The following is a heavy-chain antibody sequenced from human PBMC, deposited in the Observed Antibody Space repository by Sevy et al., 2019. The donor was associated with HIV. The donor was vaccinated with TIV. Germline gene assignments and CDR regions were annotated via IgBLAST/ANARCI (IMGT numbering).Heavy chain of an antibody. D-gene: IGHD3-16*02. V-gene: IGHV3-48*01. CDR1: GFMFNSYS. J-gene: IGHJ4*02. Sequence: GGSLRLSCAASGFMFNSYSMNWVRQAPGTGLEWLSYINSGSGAISYANSVKGRFTISRDNAKNSLYLQMNSLRAEDTAVYYCVRTVSGTFRYDDYWGQGTLVTVSS. CDR2: INSGSGAI. CDR3: VRTVSGTFRYDDY.